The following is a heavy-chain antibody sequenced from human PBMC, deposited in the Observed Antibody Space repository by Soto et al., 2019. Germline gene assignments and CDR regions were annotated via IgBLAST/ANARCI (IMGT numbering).Heavy chain of an antibody. D-gene: IGHD3-3*01. CDR3: ARDGKYYDFWSGYYSYYGMDV. Sequence: SLRLSCAASGFTFSSYGMHWVRQAPGKGLEWVAVIWYDGSNKYYADSVKGRFTISRDNSKNTLYLQMNSLRAEDTAVYYCARDGKYYDFWSGYYSYYGMDVWGQGTTVTVSS. CDR2: IWYDGSNK. CDR1: GFTFSSYG. V-gene: IGHV3-33*01. J-gene: IGHJ6*02.